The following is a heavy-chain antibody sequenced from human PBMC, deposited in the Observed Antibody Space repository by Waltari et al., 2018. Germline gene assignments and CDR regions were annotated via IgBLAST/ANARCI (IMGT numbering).Heavy chain of an antibody. V-gene: IGHV3-48*03. D-gene: IGHD3-3*01. Sequence: EVQLVESGGGLVEPGGSLRLPCAATGFNFGTYEVNWVRQAPGKGLEWVSYISPSGTTIHYADSVEGRFTISRDNAKNSLYLQMNSLRAEDTAVYYCARIGVDFWSGHYYYYYDMDVWGQGTTVTVSS. CDR2: ISPSGTTI. CDR3: ARIGVDFWSGHYYYYYDMDV. CDR1: GFNFGTYE. J-gene: IGHJ6*02.